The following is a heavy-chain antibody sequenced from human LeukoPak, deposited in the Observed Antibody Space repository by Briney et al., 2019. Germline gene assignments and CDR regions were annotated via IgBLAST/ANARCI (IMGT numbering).Heavy chain of an antibody. Sequence: PGGSLRLSCEPSGFIFHRYSMKWLRQAPGQGLEWVSSISTSGDSTYYADSVKGRFTISRDNAKNSLFLQMSGLRVNDTAVYYCARGLSVAGDYWREGGLVAVSS. CDR3: ARGLSVAGDY. CDR2: ISTSGDST. D-gene: IGHD6-19*01. CDR1: GFIFHRYS. J-gene: IGHJ4*02. V-gene: IGHV3-21*01.